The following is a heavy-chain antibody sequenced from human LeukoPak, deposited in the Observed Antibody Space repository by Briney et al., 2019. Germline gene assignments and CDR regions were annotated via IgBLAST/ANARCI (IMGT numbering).Heavy chain of an antibody. Sequence: ASETLSLTCTVSGGSISSGDYYWSWIRQPPGKGLEWIGYIYYSGSTYYNPSLKSRVTISVDTSKNQFSLKLSSVTAADTAVYYCAREEGTATYGDYGGRFDYWGQGTLVTVSS. D-gene: IGHD4-17*01. CDR3: AREEGTATYGDYGGRFDY. CDR1: GGSISSGDYY. CDR2: IYYSGST. V-gene: IGHV4-31*03. J-gene: IGHJ4*02.